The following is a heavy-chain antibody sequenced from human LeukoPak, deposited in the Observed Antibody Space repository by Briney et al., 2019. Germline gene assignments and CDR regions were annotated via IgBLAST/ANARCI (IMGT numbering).Heavy chain of an antibody. J-gene: IGHJ3*02. CDR2: ISYDGSNK. D-gene: IGHD1-26*01. CDR1: GFTFSSYG. V-gene: IGHV3-30*18. Sequence: GGSLSLSCAASGFTFSSYGMHWVRQAPGKGLEWVAVISYDGSNKYYADSVKGRFTISRDNSKNTLYLQMNSLRAEDTAVYYCAKDFVGASYDAFDIWGQGTMVTVSS. CDR3: AKDFVGASYDAFDI.